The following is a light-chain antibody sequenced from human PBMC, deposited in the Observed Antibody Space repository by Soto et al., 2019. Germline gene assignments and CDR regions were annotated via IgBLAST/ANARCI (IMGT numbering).Light chain of an antibody. CDR2: WAS. V-gene: IGKV4-1*01. CDR1: QIVLYSSNTKNY. CDR3: QQYYSTPWT. J-gene: IGKJ1*01. Sequence: DIVMTQSPDSLAVSLGERATINCKSSQIVLYSSNTKNYLAWYQQKPGQPPKLLIYWASTRESGVPDRFSGSGSETDFTLTISSLQAEDVAVYYCQQYYSTPWTFGQGTKGEIK.